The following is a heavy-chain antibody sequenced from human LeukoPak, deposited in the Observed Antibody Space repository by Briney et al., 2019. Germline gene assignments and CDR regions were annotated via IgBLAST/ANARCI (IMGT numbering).Heavy chain of an antibody. V-gene: IGHV4-61*02. CDR1: GGSISSATYY. Sequence: SETLSLTCTVSGGSISSATYYWNWIRQPAGKGLEWIGRIYTSGSTNYNPSLKSRVTISVDTSKNQFSLKLTSVTAADTAVYSCARDQQYYDSSGYPTYYYYYMDVWGKGTTVTISS. CDR2: IYTSGST. CDR3: ARDQQYYDSSGYPTYYYYYMDV. D-gene: IGHD3-22*01. J-gene: IGHJ6*03.